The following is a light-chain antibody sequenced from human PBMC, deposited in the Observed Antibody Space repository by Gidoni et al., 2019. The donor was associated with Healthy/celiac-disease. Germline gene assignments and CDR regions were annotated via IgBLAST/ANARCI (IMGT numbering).Light chain of an antibody. V-gene: IGKV1-39*01. CDR1: QSISSY. Sequence: DIQMSHTPSSLSASVGDRVTLTRRASQSISSYFNWHQQKPEKAPQLLNCAASSLQSRVPSRFSSSGSATDFTLTISILQHEDFATYCCQQSYSPLPITFGPGTKVEIK. J-gene: IGKJ3*01. CDR2: AAS. CDR3: QQSYSPLPIT.